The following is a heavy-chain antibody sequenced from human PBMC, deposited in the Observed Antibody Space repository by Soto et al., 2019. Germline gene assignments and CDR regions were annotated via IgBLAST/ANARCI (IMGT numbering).Heavy chain of an antibody. D-gene: IGHD3-10*01. Sequence: PSETLSLTCAVYGGSFSGYYWSWIRQPPGKGLEWIGEINHSGSTNYNPSLKSRVTISVDTSKNQFSLKLSSVTAADTAVYYCARGNRITMVRGVTWMDVWGKGTTVTVSS. CDR2: INHSGST. J-gene: IGHJ6*04. CDR1: GGSFSGYY. V-gene: IGHV4-34*01. CDR3: ARGNRITMVRGVTWMDV.